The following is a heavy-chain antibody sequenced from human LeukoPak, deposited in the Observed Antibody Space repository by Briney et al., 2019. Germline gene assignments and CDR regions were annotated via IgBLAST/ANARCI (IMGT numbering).Heavy chain of an antibody. CDR3: ARDHSKGYYYYGMDV. Sequence: SETLSHTCSVSGDSVSSGSYYWNWIRQPPGKGLEWIGYIYYSGSTYYNPSLKSRVTISVDTSKNQFSLKLSSVTAADTAVYYCARDHSKGYYYYGMDVWGQGTTVTVSS. V-gene: IGHV4-30-4*08. CDR2: IYYSGST. CDR1: GDSVSSGSYY. D-gene: IGHD4-11*01. J-gene: IGHJ6*02.